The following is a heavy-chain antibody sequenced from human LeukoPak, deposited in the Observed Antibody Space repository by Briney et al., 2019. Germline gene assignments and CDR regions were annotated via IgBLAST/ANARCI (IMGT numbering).Heavy chain of an antibody. Sequence: PSETLSLTCTVSGASISSSAYYWSWIRQHPGEGLEWVGYIYYTGSTYYNPSLKSRVTISLETSENQFSLKLSSVTAADTAVYYCARSGSYHLPGDYWGQGTLVTVSS. CDR2: IYYTGST. V-gene: IGHV4-31*03. CDR1: GASISSSAYY. J-gene: IGHJ4*02. CDR3: ARSGSYHLPGDY. D-gene: IGHD2-2*01.